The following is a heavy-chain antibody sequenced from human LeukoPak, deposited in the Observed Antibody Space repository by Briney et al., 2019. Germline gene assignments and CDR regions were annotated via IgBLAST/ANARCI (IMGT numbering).Heavy chain of an antibody. Sequence: PSETLSLTCAVYGGSFSGHYWSWIRQPPGKGLEWIGEINHSGSTNYNPSLKSRVTISVDTSKNQFSLKLSSVTAADTAVYYCARWYYDFWSGYERWGQGTLVTVSS. J-gene: IGHJ4*02. CDR3: ARWYYDFWSGYER. CDR1: GGSFSGHY. V-gene: IGHV4-34*01. D-gene: IGHD3-3*01. CDR2: INHSGST.